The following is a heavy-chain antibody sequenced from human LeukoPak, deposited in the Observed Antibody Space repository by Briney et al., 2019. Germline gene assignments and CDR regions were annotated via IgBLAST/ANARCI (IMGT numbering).Heavy chain of an antibody. V-gene: IGHV1-2*02. J-gene: IGHJ4*02. CDR1: GYTFTGHY. CDR2: INPKNAGT. CDR3: ARTLYIAAVPGGFDY. D-gene: IGHD6-13*01. Sequence: ASVKVSCKASGYTFTGHYMHWVRQAPGQGLEWMGWINPKNAGTNFAQRFQGRVTMTRDTSISTVDMELSRLRSDDTALYYCARTLYIAAVPGGFDYWGQGTLVTVSS.